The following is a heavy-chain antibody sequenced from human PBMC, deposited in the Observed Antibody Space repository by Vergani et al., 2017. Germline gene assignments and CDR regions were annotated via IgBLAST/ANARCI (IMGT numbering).Heavy chain of an antibody. Sequence: QVQLVESGGGVVQPGRSLRLSCAASGFTFSSYGMHWVRQAPGKGLEWVAVIWYDGSNKYYADSVKGRFTISSDNSKNTLYMQMNSLRAEDTAVYYCAKDVACSRTICYGGGHYYYYGMDVWGQGTTVTVSS. V-gene: IGHV3-33*06. CDR3: AKDVACSRTICYGGGHYYYYGMDV. CDR2: IWYDGSNK. CDR1: GFTFSSYG. J-gene: IGHJ6*02. D-gene: IGHD2-2*01.